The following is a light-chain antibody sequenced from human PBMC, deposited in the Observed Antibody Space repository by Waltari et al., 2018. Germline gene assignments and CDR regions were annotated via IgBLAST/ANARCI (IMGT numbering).Light chain of an antibody. J-gene: IGLJ3*02. CDR2: GNN. CDR1: SSNIGAGHD. V-gene: IGLV1-40*01. CDR3: QSFDSNVRGGVV. Sequence: TIYCTGSSSNIGAGHDVHWYQAFPGTAPKLLIYGNNNRPSGVPDRFSGSKSGSSASLAINGLQAEDEADYYCQSFDSNVRGGVVFGGGTKVTVL.